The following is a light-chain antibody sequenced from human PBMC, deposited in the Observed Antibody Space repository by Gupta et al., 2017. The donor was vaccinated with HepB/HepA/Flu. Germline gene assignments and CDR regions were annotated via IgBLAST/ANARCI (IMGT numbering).Light chain of an antibody. Sequence: DIVLTQSPATLSLSPGESATLSCRASQNINIDLAWYQQKPGQAPMFLIYAASNRATEIPSRGSGSGSGTDVTLTISSLEPVEFSFYDCPNSAHGRTFGEGTKVEIK. CDR3: PNSAHGRT. CDR2: AAS. J-gene: IGKJ4*02. CDR1: QNINID. V-gene: IGKV3-11*01.